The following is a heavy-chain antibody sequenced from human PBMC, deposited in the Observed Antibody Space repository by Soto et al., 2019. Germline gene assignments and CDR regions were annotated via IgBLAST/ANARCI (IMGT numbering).Heavy chain of an antibody. CDR2: VYYSGST. Sequence: SETLSLNWTVSGGSISSSSYYWGWIRQHPGKGLEWIGSVYYSGSTYYNPSLKSRVTISVDTSKNQFSLKLSSVTAADTAVYYCARLGYSYGYYYYYGMDVWGQGTTVTVS. CDR1: GGSISSSSYY. V-gene: IGHV4-39*01. J-gene: IGHJ6*02. CDR3: ARLGYSYGYYYYYGMDV. D-gene: IGHD5-18*01.